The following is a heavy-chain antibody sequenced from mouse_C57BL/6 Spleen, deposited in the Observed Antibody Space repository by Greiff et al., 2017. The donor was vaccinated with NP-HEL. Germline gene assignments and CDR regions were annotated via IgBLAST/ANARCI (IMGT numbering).Heavy chain of an antibody. J-gene: IGHJ2*01. CDR2: IDPSDSYT. V-gene: IGHV1-69*01. D-gene: IGHD2-4*01. Sequence: VQLQQPGAELVMPGASVKLSCKASGYTFTSYWMHWVKQRPGHGLEWIGEIDPSDSYTNYNQKFKGKSTLTVDKSSSTAYMQLSSLTSEDSAVYYCARWGDYDDYWGQGTTLTVSS. CDR3: ARWGDYDDY. CDR1: GYTFTSYW.